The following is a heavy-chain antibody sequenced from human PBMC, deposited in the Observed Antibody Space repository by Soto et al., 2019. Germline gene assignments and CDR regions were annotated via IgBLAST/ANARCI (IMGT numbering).Heavy chain of an antibody. J-gene: IGHJ4*02. CDR2: IYHSGST. CDR3: ATSSGSYRFDY. Sequence: QVQLQESGPGLVKPSGTLSLTCAVSGDSISSDKWWGWVRQPPEKGLEWIAEIYHSGSTNYNPSPKSRFTISADKSKNQFSLKLSSVTAANTAVYYCATSSGSYRFDYWGQGTLVTVSS. V-gene: IGHV4-4*02. CDR1: GDSISSDKW. D-gene: IGHD1-26*01.